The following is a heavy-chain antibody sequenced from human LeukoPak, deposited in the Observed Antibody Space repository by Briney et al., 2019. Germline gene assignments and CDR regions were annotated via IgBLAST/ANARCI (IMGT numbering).Heavy chain of an antibody. CDR3: AKDNWRGYCSGGSCSYYFDY. CDR1: GFTFDDYT. J-gene: IGHJ4*02. V-gene: IGHV3-43*01. Sequence: GGSLRLSCAASGFTFDDYTMHWVRQAPGKGLEWVSLISWDGGSTYYADSVKGRFTISRDNSKNSLYPQMNSLRTEDTALYYCAKDNWRGYCSGGSCSYYFDYWGQGTLVTVSS. CDR2: ISWDGGST. D-gene: IGHD2-15*01.